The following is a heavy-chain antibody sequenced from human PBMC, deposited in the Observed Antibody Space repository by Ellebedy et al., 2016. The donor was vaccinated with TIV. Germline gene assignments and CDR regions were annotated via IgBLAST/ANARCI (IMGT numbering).Heavy chain of an antibody. CDR2: IKQDGGEK. CDR3: ARVLGVTAIYY. CDR1: GFPFSSYW. J-gene: IGHJ4*02. Sequence: GGSLRLXXAASGFPFSSYWMSWVRQAPGKGLKWVANIKQDGGEKNYVDSVKGRFTISRDNAQNSLYLQMNSLRAEDTAVYYCARVLGVTAIYYWGQGTLVTVSS. V-gene: IGHV3-7*01. D-gene: IGHD2-21*02.